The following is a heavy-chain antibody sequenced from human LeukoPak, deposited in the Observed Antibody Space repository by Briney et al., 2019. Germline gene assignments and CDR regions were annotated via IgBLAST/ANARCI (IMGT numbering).Heavy chain of an antibody. CDR3: AKAPPYYSDSSGYFQH. Sequence: GRSLRLSCAASGFTFDDSAMHWVRQVPGKGLEWVSGISWNSGIIDYADSVKGRFTISRDNAKNSLYLQMNNLRPDDTALYYCAKAPPYYSDSSGYFQHWGQGTLVTVSS. J-gene: IGHJ1*01. D-gene: IGHD3-22*01. CDR2: ISWNSGII. CDR1: GFTFDDSA. V-gene: IGHV3-9*01.